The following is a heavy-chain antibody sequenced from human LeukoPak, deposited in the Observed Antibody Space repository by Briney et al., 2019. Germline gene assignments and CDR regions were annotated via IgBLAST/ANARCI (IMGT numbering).Heavy chain of an antibody. J-gene: IGHJ4*02. CDR3: AKGALAVAGRPFDY. D-gene: IGHD6-19*01. CDR2: ISSSSSYI. Sequence: PGGSLRLSCAASGFTFSSYSMNWVRQAPGKGLEWVSSISSSSSYIYYADSVKGRFTISRDNAKNSLYLQMDSLRAEDTAVYYCAKGALAVAGRPFDYWGQGTLVTVSS. V-gene: IGHV3-21*04. CDR1: GFTFSSYS.